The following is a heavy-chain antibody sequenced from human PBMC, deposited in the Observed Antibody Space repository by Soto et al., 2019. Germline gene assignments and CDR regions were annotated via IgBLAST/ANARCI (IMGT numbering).Heavy chain of an antibody. CDR1: GGTFSSYA. CDR3: AREWGGSGSLDY. D-gene: IGHD3-10*01. J-gene: IGHJ4*02. V-gene: IGHV1-69*13. CDR2: IIPIFGTA. Sequence: GASVKVSCKASGGTFSSYAISWVRQAPGQGLEWMGGIIPIFGTANYAQKFQGRVTITADESTSTAYMELSSLGSEDTAVYYCAREWGGSGSLDYWGQGTLVTVSS.